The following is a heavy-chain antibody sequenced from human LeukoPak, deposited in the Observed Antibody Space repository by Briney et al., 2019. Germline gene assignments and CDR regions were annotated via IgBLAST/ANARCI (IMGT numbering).Heavy chain of an antibody. D-gene: IGHD5-18*01. J-gene: IGHJ3*02. CDR2: IYPDDSDT. CDR3: ARWVGGPYTAMDPGAFDI. Sequence: GESLKISCKHSEYSFPNYCIGWVRQMPGKGLEWMGIIYPDDSDTRYSPSFQGQVTISADKSISTAYLQWSSLKASDTAMYYCARWVGGPYTAMDPGAFDIWGQGTMVTVSS. V-gene: IGHV5-51*01. CDR1: EYSFPNYC.